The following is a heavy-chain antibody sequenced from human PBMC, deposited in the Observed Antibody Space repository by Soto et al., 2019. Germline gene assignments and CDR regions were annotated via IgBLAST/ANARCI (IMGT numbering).Heavy chain of an antibody. V-gene: IGHV1-69*01. CDR2: ITPIFGTT. CDR1: GGTFSSYA. Sequence: QVQLMQSGAEVKQPGSSVKVSCKASGGTFSSYAISWVRQAPGQGLEWMGGITPIFGTTKYAQKFRGRVTITADGSTTTAYMELSSLRSEDTAVYYCARRRFSGTYYFDYWGQGTLVTVSS. D-gene: IGHD1-26*01. J-gene: IGHJ4*02. CDR3: ARRRFSGTYYFDY.